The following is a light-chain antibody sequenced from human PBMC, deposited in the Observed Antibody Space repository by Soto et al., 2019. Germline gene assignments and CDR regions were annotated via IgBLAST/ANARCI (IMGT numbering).Light chain of an antibody. V-gene: IGLV2-14*01. J-gene: IGLJ3*02. Sequence: QSVLTQPASVSGSPGQSITISCTGTSSDVGGYNYVSWYQQHPGKAPKLMIYDVSNRPSEVSNRFSGSKSGNTASLTISGLQAEDEADYYCSSYTSSSTLEFGGGTKLTVL. CDR3: SSYTSSSTLE. CDR2: DVS. CDR1: SSDVGGYNY.